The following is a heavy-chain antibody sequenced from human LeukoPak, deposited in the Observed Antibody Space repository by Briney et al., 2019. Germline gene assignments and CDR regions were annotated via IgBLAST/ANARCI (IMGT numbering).Heavy chain of an antibody. CDR2: IFYTGST. J-gene: IGHJ4*02. D-gene: IGHD4-11*01. Sequence: SETLSLTCAVSGGSITSYYWSWIRQPPGKGVEWIGYIFYTGSTYYNPSLKSRVTISVDTSKNHFSLNLSSVTAADTAVYYCARSLQPYSNYGEYYFDYWGQGTLVTVSS. CDR1: GGSITSYY. CDR3: ARSLQPYSNYGEYYFDY. V-gene: IGHV4-59*01.